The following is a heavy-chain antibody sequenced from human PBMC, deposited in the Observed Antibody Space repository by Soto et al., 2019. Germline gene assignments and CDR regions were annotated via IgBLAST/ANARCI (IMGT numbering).Heavy chain of an antibody. D-gene: IGHD4-4*01. Sequence: GGSLRLSCAASGFTFSSYSMNWVRQAPGKGLEWVSSISSSSSYIYYADSVKGRFTISRDNAKNSLYLQMNSLRAEDTAVYYCARDNYSNYSYYYYGMDVWGQGTTVTVSS. J-gene: IGHJ6*02. CDR3: ARDNYSNYSYYYYGMDV. V-gene: IGHV3-21*01. CDR1: GFTFSSYS. CDR2: ISSSSSYI.